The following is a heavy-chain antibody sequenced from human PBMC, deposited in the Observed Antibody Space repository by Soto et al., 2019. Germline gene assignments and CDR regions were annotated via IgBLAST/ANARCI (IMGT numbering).Heavy chain of an antibody. V-gene: IGHV4-59*01. J-gene: IGHJ4*02. CDR1: GGSMSSYY. CDR2: VYYSGST. CDR3: ASYANYNHF. D-gene: IGHD4-4*01. Sequence: QVQLQESGPGLVKPSETLSLTCNVSGGSMSSYYWSWIRQPPGKGLEWIGYVYYSGSTNYHPSLKSRVTISVDTSKNQFSLKLSSVTAADTAVYYCASYANYNHFWGQGTLVTVSS.